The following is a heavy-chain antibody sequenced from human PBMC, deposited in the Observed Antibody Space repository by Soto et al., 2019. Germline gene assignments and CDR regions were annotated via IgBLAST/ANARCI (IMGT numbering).Heavy chain of an antibody. CDR2: IFYSGST. CDR3: ARHLTYCSAGSCYSDFPYYGMDV. CDR1: GGSISSRRYF. Sequence: SETLSVTCTVSGGSISSRRYFGCWILQPPGKGLEWIGSIFYSGSTYYNPSLKSRVTISVDTSKNQFSLKLSSVTAADTAVYYCARHLTYCSAGSCYSDFPYYGMDVWGQGTTVS. J-gene: IGHJ6*02. D-gene: IGHD2-15*01. V-gene: IGHV4-39*01.